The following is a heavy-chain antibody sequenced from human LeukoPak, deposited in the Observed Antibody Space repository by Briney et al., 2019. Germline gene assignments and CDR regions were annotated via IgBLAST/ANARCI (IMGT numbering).Heavy chain of an antibody. CDR2: IYYSGST. V-gene: IGHV4-31*03. CDR1: GGSISSGGYY. Sequence: SQTLSLTCTVSGGSISSGGYYWSWIRQHPGKGLEWIGYIYYSGSTYYNPSLKSRVTISVDTSKNQFSLKLSSVTAADTAVYYCARSYCSSTSCSPYYYYYMDVWGKGTTVIVSS. D-gene: IGHD2-2*01. CDR3: ARSYCSSTSCSPYYYYYMDV. J-gene: IGHJ6*03.